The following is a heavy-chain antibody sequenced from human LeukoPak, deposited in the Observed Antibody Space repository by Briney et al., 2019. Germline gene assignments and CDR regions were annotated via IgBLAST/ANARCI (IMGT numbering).Heavy chain of an antibody. J-gene: IGHJ4*02. D-gene: IGHD2-2*01. Sequence: SQTLSLTCAISGDSVSSAAWNWIRQSPSRGLEWLGRTYYRSKWYNDYAVSVKSRITINPDTSKNQFSLQLNSVTPEDTAVYYCARGGIGYCTSSSCYFGYWGQGTLVTVSS. CDR1: GDSVSSAA. CDR2: TYYRSKWYN. V-gene: IGHV6-1*01. CDR3: ARGGIGYCTSSSCYFGY.